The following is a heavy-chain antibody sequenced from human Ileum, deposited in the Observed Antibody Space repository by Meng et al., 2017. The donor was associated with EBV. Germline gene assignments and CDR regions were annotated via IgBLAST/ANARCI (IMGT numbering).Heavy chain of an antibody. D-gene: IGHD6-19*01. J-gene: IGHJ4*02. CDR3: ARGARLAPFDY. CDR2: TYYRSKWYN. V-gene: IGHV6-1*01. Sequence: LPLSRPRLLRLSPPLPPPEASSGASVSHHSSGWNRIGQFPSRGLEWLGRTYYRSKWYNEYAVSVKSRITINADTSQNQFSLQLNSVTPEDTAVYYCARGARLAPFDYWGQGTLVTVSS. CDR1: GASVSHHSSG.